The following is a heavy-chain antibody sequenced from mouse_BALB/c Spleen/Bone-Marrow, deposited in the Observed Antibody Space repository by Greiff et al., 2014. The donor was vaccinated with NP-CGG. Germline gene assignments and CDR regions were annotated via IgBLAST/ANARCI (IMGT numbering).Heavy chain of an antibody. Sequence: QVQLQQSGAELVRPGASVKISCKASGYAFSDCWMNWVKQRPGQGLEWIGQIYPGDGDTNYNGKFKGKATLTADKSSSTAYMQLSSLTSEDSADYFCAVSEVAIYAIDYWGQGTLVTVS. J-gene: IGHJ4*01. V-gene: IGHV1-80*01. CDR1: GYAFSDCW. CDR3: AVSEVAIYAIDY. CDR2: IYPGDGDT.